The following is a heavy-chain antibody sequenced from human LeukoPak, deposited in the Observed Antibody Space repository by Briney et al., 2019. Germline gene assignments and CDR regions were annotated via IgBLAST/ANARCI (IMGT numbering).Heavy chain of an antibody. Sequence: PGGSLRLSCAASGFTFDDYAMHWVRQAPGKGLEWLSLISGDGGNTYYADSVKGRFTISRDNSKNSLYLQMNSLRTEDTALYYCAKDIERYYDSRGYYSSYMDVWGKGTTVTVSS. J-gene: IGHJ6*03. CDR1: GFTFDDYA. V-gene: IGHV3-43*02. CDR3: AKDIERYYDSRGYYSSYMDV. D-gene: IGHD3-22*01. CDR2: ISGDGGNT.